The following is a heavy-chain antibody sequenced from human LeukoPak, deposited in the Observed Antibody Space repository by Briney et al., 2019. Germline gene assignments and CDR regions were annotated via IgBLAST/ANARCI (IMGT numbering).Heavy chain of an antibody. CDR2: IKHDGSEK. CDR1: GFTFSSYA. D-gene: IGHD6-19*01. V-gene: IGHV3-7*01. J-gene: IGHJ2*01. CDR3: ARKITVAGINWYFDL. Sequence: GGSLRLSCAASGFTFSSYAMSWVRQAPGKGLEWVANIKHDGSEKYYVDSVKGRFTISRDNAKNSLYLEMNSLRAEDTAVYYCARKITVAGINWYFDLWGRGTLVTVSS.